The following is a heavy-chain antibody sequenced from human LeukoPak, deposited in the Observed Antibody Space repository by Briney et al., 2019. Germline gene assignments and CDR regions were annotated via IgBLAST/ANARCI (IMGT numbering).Heavy chain of an antibody. CDR2: IYYSGST. J-gene: IGHJ4*02. V-gene: IGHV4-39*07. Sequence: SETLSLTCTVSGGSISSYYWGWIRQPPGKGLEWIGSIYYSGSTYYNPSLKSRVTISVDTSKNQFSLKLSSVTAADTAVYYCARATRDYFDYWGQGTLVTVSS. CDR3: ARATRDYFDY. D-gene: IGHD2-2*01. CDR1: GGSISSYY.